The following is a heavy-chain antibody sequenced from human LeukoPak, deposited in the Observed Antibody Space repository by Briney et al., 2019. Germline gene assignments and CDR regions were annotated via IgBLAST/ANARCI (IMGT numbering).Heavy chain of an antibody. CDR3: ARVRYGGWIQLWFVNY. Sequence: PSETLSLTCTVSGGSISSYYWSWIRQPPGKGLEWIGYIYYSGSTNYNPSLKSRVTISVDTSKNQFSLKLSSVTAADTAVYYCARVRYGGWIQLWFVNYWGQGTLVTVSS. V-gene: IGHV4-59*12. CDR2: IYYSGST. D-gene: IGHD5-18*01. CDR1: GGSISSYY. J-gene: IGHJ4*02.